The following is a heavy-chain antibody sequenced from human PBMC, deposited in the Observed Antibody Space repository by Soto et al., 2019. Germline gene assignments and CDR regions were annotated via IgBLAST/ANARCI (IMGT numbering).Heavy chain of an antibody. J-gene: IGHJ1*01. D-gene: IGHD6-6*01. V-gene: IGHV5-10-1*01. CDR3: SKFKYSTSVRYLQH. CDR2: IDPSDSYT. Sequence: GESLKISCKGSGYSFTSYWISWVRQMPGKGLEWMGRIDPSDSYTNYSPSFQGHVTISADKSISTAYLQWTSLKASDTAIYYCSKFKYSTSVRYLQHWGQGTPVTVSS. CDR1: GYSFTSYW.